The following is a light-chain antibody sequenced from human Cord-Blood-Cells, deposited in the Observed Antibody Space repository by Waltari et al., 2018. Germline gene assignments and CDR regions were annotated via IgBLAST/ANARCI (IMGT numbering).Light chain of an antibody. CDR2: RNN. Sequence: QSVLTQQPSASGNPGQRVTLSCSGSTSNIGSNYVYWYQQLPGTATKLLIHRNNQRPSGVPDRFSGSKSGTSASLAISGLRSEDEADYYCAAWDDSLSGLFGGGTKLTVL. CDR3: AAWDDSLSGL. J-gene: IGLJ3*02. V-gene: IGLV1-47*01. CDR1: TSNIGSNY.